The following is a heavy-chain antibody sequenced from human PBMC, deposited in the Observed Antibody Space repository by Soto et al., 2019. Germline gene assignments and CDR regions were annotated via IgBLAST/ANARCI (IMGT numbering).Heavy chain of an antibody. J-gene: IGHJ4*02. CDR2: IYHSGST. CDR1: GGSISSSNW. CDR3: AAPGIAAAGTRVGYDY. D-gene: IGHD6-13*01. V-gene: IGHV4-4*02. Sequence: QVQLQESGPGLVKPSGTLSLTCAVSGGSISSSNWWSWVRQPPGKGLEWIGEIYHSGSTNYNPSLEGRVPISVAMSKNQFSLKLRSVAAADTAVYYCAAPGIAAAGTRVGYDYWGQGTLVTVSS.